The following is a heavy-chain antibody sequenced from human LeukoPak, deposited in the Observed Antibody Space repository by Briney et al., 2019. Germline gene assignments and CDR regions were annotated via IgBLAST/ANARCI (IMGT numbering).Heavy chain of an antibody. J-gene: IGHJ1*01. CDR3: ARASLDGGLAPL. Sequence: GASVKVSCKASGYTFTSYGIRWVRQAPGRGLEWMGWISAYNGDTNYAQKLQGRVTMTTDTSTSTAYMELRSLRSDDTAVYYCARASLDGGLAPLWGQGTLVTVSS. D-gene: IGHD3-16*01. V-gene: IGHV1-18*01. CDR2: ISAYNGDT. CDR1: GYTFTSYG.